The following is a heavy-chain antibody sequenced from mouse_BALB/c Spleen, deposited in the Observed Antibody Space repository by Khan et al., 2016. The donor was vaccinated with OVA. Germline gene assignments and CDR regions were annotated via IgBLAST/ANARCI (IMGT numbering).Heavy chain of an antibody. CDR2: INPSSDGT. CDR1: GYTFTSYY. CDR3: TRSGYGSFAY. Sequence: QVQLKQSGAELVKPGASVRLSCKASGYTFTSYYLYWVKQRPGQGLEWIGDINPSSDGTNFNEKFKSKATLTVDKSSSTAYIQLNSLTSEDSAVYYCTRSGYGSFAYWGQGTLVTVSA. D-gene: IGHD2-2*01. V-gene: IGHV1S81*02. J-gene: IGHJ3*01.